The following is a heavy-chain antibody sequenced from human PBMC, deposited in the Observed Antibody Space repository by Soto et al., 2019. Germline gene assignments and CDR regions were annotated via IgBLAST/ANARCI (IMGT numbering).Heavy chain of an antibody. Sequence: SVKVSCKASGGTFSSYAISWVRQAPGQGLEWMGGIIPIFGTADYAQKFQGRVTITADESTSTGNMELNSLRAEDTAVYYCAKSYDSSGYCFDYWGQGTLVTVSS. D-gene: IGHD3-22*01. V-gene: IGHV1-69*13. J-gene: IGHJ4*02. CDR3: AKSYDSSGYCFDY. CDR2: IIPIFGTA. CDR1: GGTFSSYA.